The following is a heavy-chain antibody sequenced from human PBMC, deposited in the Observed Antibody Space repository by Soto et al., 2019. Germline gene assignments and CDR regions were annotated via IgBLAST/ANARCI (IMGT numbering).Heavy chain of an antibody. Sequence: EVQLVESGGGLVKPGGSLRLSCAASVFTFSSYSMNWVRHAPGKGLEWVSSISSSSSYIYYADSVKGRFTISRDNAKNSLYLQMNSLRAEDTAVYYCARVVYGDYGSDPDPSDYWGQGTLVTVSS. D-gene: IGHD4-17*01. CDR2: ISSSSSYI. CDR3: ARVVYGDYGSDPDPSDY. CDR1: VFTFSSYS. J-gene: IGHJ4*02. V-gene: IGHV3-21*01.